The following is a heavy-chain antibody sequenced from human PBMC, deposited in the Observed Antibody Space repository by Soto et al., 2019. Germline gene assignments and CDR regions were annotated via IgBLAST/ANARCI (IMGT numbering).Heavy chain of an antibody. CDR1: GGTFSSYR. V-gene: IGHV1-69*13. D-gene: IGHD6-13*01. Sequence: GASVKVSCKASGGTFSSYRINWVRQAPVQGLEWVGGIVPIYRTADYAQKFQGRVTITADESARTSYMELRSLKSQDTAVYYCVRDSGAKLSSSWGQGTLVTVSS. CDR3: VRDSGAKLSSS. J-gene: IGHJ4*02. CDR2: IVPIYRTA.